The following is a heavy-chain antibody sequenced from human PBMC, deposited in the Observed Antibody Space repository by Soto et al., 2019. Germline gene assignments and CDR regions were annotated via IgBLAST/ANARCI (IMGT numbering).Heavy chain of an antibody. CDR1: GGSISSYY. J-gene: IGHJ4*02. Sequence: PSETLSLTCTVSGGSISSYYWSWIRQPPGKGLEWIGYIYYSGSTNYNPSLKSRVTISVDTSKNQFSLKLSSVTAADTAVYYCARTNIYDSSGYYYSSDYWGQGTLVTVSS. CDR2: IYYSGST. D-gene: IGHD3-22*01. V-gene: IGHV4-59*01. CDR3: ARTNIYDSSGYYYSSDY.